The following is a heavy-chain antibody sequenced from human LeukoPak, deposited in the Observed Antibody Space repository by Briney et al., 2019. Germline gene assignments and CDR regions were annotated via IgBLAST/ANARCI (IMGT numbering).Heavy chain of an antibody. J-gene: IGHJ4*02. CDR1: GFTFDDYA. CDR3: ARDGIAAAGTDY. Sequence: GRSLRLSCAASGFTFDDYAMHWVRQAPGKGLEWVSGISWNSGSIGYADSVKGRFTISRHNSKNTLYLQMNSLRAEDTAVYYCARDGIAAAGTDYWGQGTLVTVSS. CDR2: ISWNSGSI. V-gene: IGHV3-9*01. D-gene: IGHD6-13*01.